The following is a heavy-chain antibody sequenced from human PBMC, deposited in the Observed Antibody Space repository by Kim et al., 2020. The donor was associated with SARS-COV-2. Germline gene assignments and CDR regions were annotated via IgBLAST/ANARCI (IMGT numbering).Heavy chain of an antibody. CDR2: IYYSGST. J-gene: IGHJ5*02. D-gene: IGHD6-6*01. CDR1: GGSISSGGYY. V-gene: IGHV4-31*03. CDR3: ARDLVGQFDP. Sequence: SETLSLTCTVSGGSISSGGYYWSWIRQHPGKGLEWIGYIYYSGSTYYNPSLKSRVTISVDTSKNQFSLKLSSVTAADTAVYYCARDLVGQFDPWGQGTLVTVSS.